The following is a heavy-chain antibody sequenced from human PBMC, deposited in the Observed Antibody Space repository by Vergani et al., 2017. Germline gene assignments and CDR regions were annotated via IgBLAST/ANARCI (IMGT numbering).Heavy chain of an antibody. J-gene: IGHJ6*02. Sequence: QVLLTQSGAEVKKPGSSVKVSCKASGSSLSTYAFVWVRLAPAQRLEWMGGFFPVFGTPTYAQKFQGRVTIDADESTSTTSMTVSSLKSEDTAVYFCARVLQDDVAQGVSWNYYGMDVWGQGTTVTVSS. CDR2: FFPVFGTP. V-gene: IGHV1-69*12. CDR1: GSSLSTYA. D-gene: IGHD3-10*01. CDR3: ARVLQDDVAQGVSWNYYGMDV.